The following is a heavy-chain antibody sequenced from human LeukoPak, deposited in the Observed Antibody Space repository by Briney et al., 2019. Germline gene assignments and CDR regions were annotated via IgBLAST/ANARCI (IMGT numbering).Heavy chain of an antibody. Sequence: GGSLRLSCAASGFTFSSYWMSWVRQAPGKGLEWVANIKQDGNEKYYADSVKGRFTISRDNGKKSLYLQMNSLRAEDTAVYYCARGGAPYSDWCFDYWGQGTLVTVSS. J-gene: IGHJ4*02. CDR2: IKQDGNEK. V-gene: IGHV3-7*01. CDR1: GFTFSSYW. D-gene: IGHD3-9*01. CDR3: ARGGAPYSDWCFDY.